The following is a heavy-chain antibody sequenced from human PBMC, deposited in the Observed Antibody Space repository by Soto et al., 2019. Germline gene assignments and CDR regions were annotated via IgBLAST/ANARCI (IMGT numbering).Heavy chain of an antibody. D-gene: IGHD3-16*02. CDR2: INHSGST. CDR3: ARVIPYYFDY. CDR1: GGSFSGYY. Sequence: SETLSLTCAVYGGSFSGYYWSWIRQPPGKGLEWIGEINHSGSTNYNPSLKSRVTISVDTSKNQFSLKLSSVTAADTAVYYCARVIPYYFDYWGQGTLVTVSS. V-gene: IGHV4-34*01. J-gene: IGHJ4*02.